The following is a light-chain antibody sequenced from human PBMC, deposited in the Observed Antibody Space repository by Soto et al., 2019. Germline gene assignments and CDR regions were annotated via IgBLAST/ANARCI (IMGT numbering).Light chain of an antibody. CDR2: HVS. J-gene: IGLJ1*01. CDR3: SSYTSSNTYV. Sequence: QSVLTQPASVSGSPGQSITISCTGTSSDAGGYNYVSWYQQHPGKAPMLMIYHVSNRPSGVSNRFSGSKSANTASPTISGLQAEDEADYYCSSYTSSNTYVFGTGTKVTVL. V-gene: IGLV2-14*03. CDR1: SSDAGGYNY.